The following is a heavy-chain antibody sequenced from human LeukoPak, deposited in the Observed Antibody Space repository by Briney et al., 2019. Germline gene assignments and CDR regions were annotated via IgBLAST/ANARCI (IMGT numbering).Heavy chain of an antibody. Sequence: ASVKVSCKASGGTFSSYAISWVRQAPGQGLEWMGGIIPIFGTANYAQKFQGRVTITADESTSTAYMELSSLRCEDTAVYYCARGRYSGSYSPNDYWGQGTLVTVSS. CDR3: ARGRYSGSYSPNDY. J-gene: IGHJ4*02. CDR2: IIPIFGTA. V-gene: IGHV1-69*13. CDR1: GGTFSSYA. D-gene: IGHD1-26*01.